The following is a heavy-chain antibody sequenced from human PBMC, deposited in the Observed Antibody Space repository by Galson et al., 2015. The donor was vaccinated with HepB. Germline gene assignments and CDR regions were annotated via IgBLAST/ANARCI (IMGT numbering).Heavy chain of an antibody. CDR3: AGRQLERRRGGDAFDI. CDR1: GFTFSRYA. CDR2: ISYDGSNK. D-gene: IGHD1-1*01. J-gene: IGHJ3*02. V-gene: IGHV3-30-3*01. Sequence: SLRLSCAASGFTFSRYAVHWVRQAPGKGLEWVAVISYDGSNKYYADSVKGRFTISRDNSKNTLYLQMNSLRAEDTAVYYCAGRQLERRRGGDAFDIWGQGTMVTVSS.